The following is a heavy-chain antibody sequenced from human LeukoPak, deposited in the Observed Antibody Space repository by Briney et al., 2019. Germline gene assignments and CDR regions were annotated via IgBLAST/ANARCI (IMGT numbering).Heavy chain of an antibody. V-gene: IGHV3-23*01. J-gene: IGHJ4*02. D-gene: IGHD3-22*01. CDR3: AKASAMIVVVSKYFDY. Sequence: GGSLRLSCAASGFTFSSYAMSWVRQAPGKGLEWVSAISGSGGSTYYAGSVKGRFTISRDNSKNTLYLQMNSLRAEDTAVYYCAKASAMIVVVSKYFDYWGQGTLVTVSS. CDR1: GFTFSSYA. CDR2: ISGSGGST.